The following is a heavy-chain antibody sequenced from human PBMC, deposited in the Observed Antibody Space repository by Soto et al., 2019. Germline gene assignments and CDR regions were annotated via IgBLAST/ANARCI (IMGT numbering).Heavy chain of an antibody. CDR2: ISGSGGSP. Sequence: EVQLLESGGGLVQPGGSLSLSCAASGFTFSNYAMNWVRQAPGKGLEWVSTISGSGGSPYYADSVKGRFTISRDNSKNTLYLQMNSLRAGDSAIYYCAKEGTSDLYYFDYWGQGTLVTVSS. CDR1: GFTFSNYA. V-gene: IGHV3-23*01. J-gene: IGHJ4*02. D-gene: IGHD2-21*02. CDR3: AKEGTSDLYYFDY.